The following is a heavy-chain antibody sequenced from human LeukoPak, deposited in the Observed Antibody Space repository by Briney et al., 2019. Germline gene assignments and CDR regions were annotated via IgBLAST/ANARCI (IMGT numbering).Heavy chain of an antibody. J-gene: IGHJ4*02. Sequence: PGGSLRLSCAASGFTFSNYAMSWVRQAPGKGLEWVSAISGSGGSTYYADSVKGRFTISRDNSKNTLYLQVNSLRAEDTAVYYCAKEGGSNWYVYYFDCWGQGTLVTVSS. CDR2: ISGSGGST. CDR1: GFTFSNYA. CDR3: AKEGGSNWYVYYFDC. V-gene: IGHV3-23*01. D-gene: IGHD6-13*01.